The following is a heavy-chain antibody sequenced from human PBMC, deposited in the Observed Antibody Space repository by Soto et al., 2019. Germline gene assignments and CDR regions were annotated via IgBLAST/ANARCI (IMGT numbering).Heavy chain of an antibody. CDR2: ISAYNGNT. D-gene: IGHD3-3*01. CDR1: GYTFTSYG. V-gene: IGHV1-18*04. J-gene: IGHJ5*02. Sequence: QVQLVQSGAEVKKPGASVKVSCKASGYTFTSYGISWVRQSPGQGLEWMGWISAYNGNTNYAQKLQGRVTMTTDTSTSTAYMELRSLRSDDTAVYYCARDHDVLRFSGWFDPWGQGTLVTVSS. CDR3: ARDHDVLRFSGWFDP.